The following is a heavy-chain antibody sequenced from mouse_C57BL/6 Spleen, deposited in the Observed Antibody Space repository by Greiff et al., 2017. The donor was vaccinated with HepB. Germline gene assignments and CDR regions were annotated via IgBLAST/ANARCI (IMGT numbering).Heavy chain of an antibody. CDR3: TTYYDYEGSYFDY. CDR1: GYTFTSYW. Sequence: VQLKESGTVLARPGASVKMSCKTSGYTFTSYWMHWVTQRPGQGLEWIGAIYPGNSDTSYNQKFKGKAKLTAVTSASTAYMELSSLTNEDSAVYYCTTYYDYEGSYFDYWGQGTTLTVSS. V-gene: IGHV1-5*01. J-gene: IGHJ2*01. CDR2: IYPGNSDT. D-gene: IGHD2-4*01.